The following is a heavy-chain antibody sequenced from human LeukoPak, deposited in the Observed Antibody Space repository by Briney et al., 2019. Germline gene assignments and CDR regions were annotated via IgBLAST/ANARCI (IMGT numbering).Heavy chain of an antibody. CDR1: GYTFTGYY. CDR2: INPNSGGT. D-gene: IGHD3-22*01. V-gene: IGHV1-2*06. CDR3: ARGPRSSSGYYEFDY. Sequence: ASVKVSCKASGYTFTGYYMHWVRQAPGQGLEWMGRINPNSGGTYYEQKFQDRVTMTRDTSISTAYMELSRLTSDDTAVYYCARGPRSSSGYYEFDYWGQGTLVTVSP. J-gene: IGHJ4*02.